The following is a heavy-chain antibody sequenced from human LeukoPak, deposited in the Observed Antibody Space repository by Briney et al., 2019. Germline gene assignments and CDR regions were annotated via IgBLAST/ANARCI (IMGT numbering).Heavy chain of an antibody. CDR3: ARRNLSSGWTYCFDY. CDR2: IYNSGNT. J-gene: IGHJ4*02. D-gene: IGHD6-19*01. V-gene: IGHV4-39*01. Sequence: SETLSLTCTVSGASVSSSSYYWGWIRQPPGKGLEWIGGIYNSGNTYYNPSLKSRVTISVDTSKNQFSLKLSSVTAADTAVYYCARRNLSSGWTYCFDYWGQGTLVTVSS. CDR1: GASVSSSSYY.